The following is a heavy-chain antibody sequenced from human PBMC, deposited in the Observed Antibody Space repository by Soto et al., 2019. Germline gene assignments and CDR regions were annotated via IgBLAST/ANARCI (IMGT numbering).Heavy chain of an antibody. CDR1: GYTFTSYY. Sequence: QVQLVQSGAEVKKPGASVKVSCKASGYTFTSYYMHWVRQAPGQGLEWMGIINPSGGSTSYAQKFQGRVTMTSDTSTSTVYMEQSSIRSEDTAVYYCARDYNGSGSYSCYFDYWGQGTLVTVSS. V-gene: IGHV1-46*03. CDR2: INPSGGST. CDR3: ARDYNGSGSYSCYFDY. D-gene: IGHD3-10*01. J-gene: IGHJ4*02.